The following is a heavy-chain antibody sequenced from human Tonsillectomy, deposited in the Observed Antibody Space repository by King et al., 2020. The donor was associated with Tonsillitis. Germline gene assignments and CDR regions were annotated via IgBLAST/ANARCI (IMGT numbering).Heavy chain of an antibody. CDR3: SGRVGSSDLYPYYIMDV. V-gene: IGHV5-51*01. D-gene: IGHD6-6*01. J-gene: IGHJ6*02. CDR2: IYPGDSDT. CDR1: GYSFTSYW. Sequence: VQLVESGAEVKKPGESLKISCKGSGYSFTSYWIGWVRQMPGKGLEWMGIIYPGDSDTRYSPSFQGQVTISADKSISTAYLQWSSLKASDTAMYYCSGRVGSSDLYPYYIMDVWGQGTTVTVSS.